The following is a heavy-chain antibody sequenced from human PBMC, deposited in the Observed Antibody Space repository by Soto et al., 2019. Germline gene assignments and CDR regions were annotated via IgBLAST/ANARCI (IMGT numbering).Heavy chain of an antibody. J-gene: IGHJ3*01. V-gene: IGHV1-69*13. D-gene: IGHD4-17*01. CDR3: ARGHEYGCNSDAFDV. CDR2: ILPFFGTA. Sequence: QVHLVQSGAEVKKPGSSVKVSCKYSGGTFRTESINWVRQAPGQGLEWMGGILPFFGTADYAPRFQARVTITADGATTTAYMELSSLTSPDTAVYFWARGHEYGCNSDAFDVWGQGTMVTVSS. CDR1: GGTFRTES.